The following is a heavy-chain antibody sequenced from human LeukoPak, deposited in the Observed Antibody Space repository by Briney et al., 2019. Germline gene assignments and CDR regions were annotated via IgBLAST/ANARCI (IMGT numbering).Heavy chain of an antibody. CDR1: GFLFSDYF. CDR3: AKDRGVLWFGVPLDY. V-gene: IGHV3-11*01. CDR2: ISSSGTTI. Sequence: PGGSLRLSCAASGFLFSDYFMSWIRQAPGKGLEWVSYISSSGTTIYYADSVKGRFTLSRGNAKSSLYLEMNSLRAEDTAVYYCAKDRGVLWFGVPLDYWGQGTLVTVSS. J-gene: IGHJ4*02. D-gene: IGHD3-10*01.